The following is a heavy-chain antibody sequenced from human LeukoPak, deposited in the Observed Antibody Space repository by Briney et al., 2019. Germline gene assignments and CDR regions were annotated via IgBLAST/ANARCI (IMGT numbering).Heavy chain of an antibody. V-gene: IGHV4-34*01. CDR1: GGSFSGYY. Sequence: PSETLSLTCAVYGGSFSGYYWSWIRQPPGRGLEWIGEINHSGSTNYNPSLKSRATISVDTSKNQFSLKLSSVTAADTAVYYCARGPRDYYDSSGYSHDYFDYWGQGTLVTVSS. D-gene: IGHD3-22*01. CDR2: INHSGST. CDR3: ARGPRDYYDSSGYSHDYFDY. J-gene: IGHJ4*02.